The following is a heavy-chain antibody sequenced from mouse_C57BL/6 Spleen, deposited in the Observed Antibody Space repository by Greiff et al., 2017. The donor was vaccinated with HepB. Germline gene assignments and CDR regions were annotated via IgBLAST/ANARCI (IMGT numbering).Heavy chain of an antibody. Sequence: VQLQQSGPGLVKPSQSLSLTCSVTGYSITSGYYWNWIRQFPGNKLEWMGYISYDGSNNYNPSLKNRISITRDTSKNQFFLKLNSVTTEDTATYYCAREDDYNWFAYWGQGTLVTVS. V-gene: IGHV3-6*01. CDR1: GYSITSGYY. CDR3: AREDDYNWFAY. J-gene: IGHJ3*01. D-gene: IGHD2-4*01. CDR2: ISYDGSN.